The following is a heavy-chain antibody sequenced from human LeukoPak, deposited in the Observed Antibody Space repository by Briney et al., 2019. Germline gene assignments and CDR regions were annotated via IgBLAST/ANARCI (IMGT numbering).Heavy chain of an antibody. Sequence: SVKVSCKASRGTFSSYAISWVRQAPGQGLEWMGGIIPIFGTANYAQKFQGRVTITADKSTSTAYMELSSLRSEDTAVYYCARGRSLVGATDYWGQGTLVTVSS. V-gene: IGHV1-69*06. CDR3: ARGRSLVGATDY. CDR1: RGTFSSYA. J-gene: IGHJ4*02. D-gene: IGHD1-26*01. CDR2: IIPIFGTA.